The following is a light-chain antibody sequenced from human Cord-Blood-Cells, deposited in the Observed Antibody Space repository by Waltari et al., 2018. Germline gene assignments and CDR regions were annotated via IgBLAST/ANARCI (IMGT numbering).Light chain of an antibody. CDR1: QSVSTY. CDR2: DAS. CDR3: QQRSNWPPT. Sequence: EIVLTQSPATLSLSPGARATLSCRASQSVSTYLAWYQQKPGQAPRLLIYDASNRATGIPARFSGSGSGTDFTLTISSLEPEDFAVYYCQQRSNWPPTFGQGTKLEIK. J-gene: IGKJ2*01. V-gene: IGKV3-11*01.